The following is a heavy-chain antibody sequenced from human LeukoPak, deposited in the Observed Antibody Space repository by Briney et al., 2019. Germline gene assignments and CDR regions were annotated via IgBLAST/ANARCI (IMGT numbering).Heavy chain of an antibody. CDR1: GYTFTGYY. Sequence: ASVKVSCKASGYTFTGYYMHWVRHAPGQGLEWMGRINPNSGGTNYAQKFQGRVTMTRDTSISTAYMELSKLRSDDTAVHYCARDRWLVTMVRGVIIDYWGQGTLVTVSS. D-gene: IGHD3-10*01. V-gene: IGHV1-2*06. CDR3: ARDRWLVTMVRGVIIDY. J-gene: IGHJ4*02. CDR2: INPNSGGT.